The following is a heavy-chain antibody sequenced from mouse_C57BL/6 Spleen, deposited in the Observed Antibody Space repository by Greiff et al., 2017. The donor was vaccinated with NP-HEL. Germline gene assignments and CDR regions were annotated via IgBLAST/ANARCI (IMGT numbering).Heavy chain of an antibody. D-gene: IGHD1-1*01. V-gene: IGHV14-3*01. CDR3: ASLYYYGSSPWFAY. CDR2: IDPANGNT. CDR1: GFNIKNTY. J-gene: IGHJ3*01. Sequence: VQLQQSVAELVRPGASVKLSCTASGFNIKNTYMHWVKQRPEQGLEWIGRIDPANGNTKYVPKFQGKATITADTSSNTAYLQLSSLTSEDTAIYYCASLYYYGSSPWFAYWGQGTLVTVSA.